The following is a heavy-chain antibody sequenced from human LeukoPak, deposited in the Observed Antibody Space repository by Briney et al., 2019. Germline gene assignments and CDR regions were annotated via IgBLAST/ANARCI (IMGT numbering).Heavy chain of an antibody. J-gene: IGHJ4*02. Sequence: GGSLRLSCAASGFTFSSYGMHWVRQAPGKGLEWVAFIRYDGSNKYYADSMKGRFTISRDNSKNTLYLQMNSLRAEDTAVYYCAKDLSGSAHWGQGTLVTVSS. CDR3: AKDLSGSAH. CDR2: IRYDGSNK. V-gene: IGHV3-30*02. D-gene: IGHD1-26*01. CDR1: GFTFSSYG.